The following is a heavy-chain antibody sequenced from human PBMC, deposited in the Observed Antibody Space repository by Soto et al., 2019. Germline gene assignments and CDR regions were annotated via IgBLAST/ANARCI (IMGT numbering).Heavy chain of an antibody. CDR2: INAGNGDS. D-gene: IGHD4-4*01. J-gene: IGHJ4*02. V-gene: IGHV1-3*01. CDR3: ARELQGLYYFDY. CDR1: EYTFSSYT. Sequence: VASVKVSCKXSEYTFSSYTLHWVRQAPGQRLEWMGWINAGNGDSKYSQKFQGRVSISRDTSASTASMELSSLTSEDTAVYYCARELQGLYYFDYWGQGTLVTVSS.